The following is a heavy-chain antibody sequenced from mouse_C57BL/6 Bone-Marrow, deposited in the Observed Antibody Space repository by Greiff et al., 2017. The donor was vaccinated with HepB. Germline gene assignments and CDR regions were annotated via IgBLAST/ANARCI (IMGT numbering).Heavy chain of an antibody. CDR3: ARSGTGTDWYFDV. J-gene: IGHJ1*03. D-gene: IGHD4-1*01. CDR2: IDPNSGGT. V-gene: IGHV1-72*01. CDR1: GYTFTSYW. Sequence: QVHVKQPGAELVKPGASVKLSCKASGYTFTSYWLHWVKQRPGRGLEWIGRIDPNSGGTKYNEKFKSKATLTVDKPSSTAYMQLSSLTSEDSAVYYCARSGTGTDWYFDVWGTGTTVTVSS.